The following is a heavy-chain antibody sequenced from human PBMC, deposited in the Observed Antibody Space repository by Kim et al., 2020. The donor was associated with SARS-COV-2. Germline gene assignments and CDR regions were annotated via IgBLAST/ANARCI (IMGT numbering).Heavy chain of an antibody. V-gene: IGHV4-31*03. D-gene: IGHD1-26*01. Sequence: SETLSLTCTVSGGSISSGTYYWSWIRQHPGKGLEWIGYIYSSGSTYYNPSLKSRVTISGDTSKNQFSLKLSSVTAADTAVYYCGRDPLPRAFDIWGQGT. CDR2: IYSSGST. CDR1: GGSISSGTYY. CDR3: GRDPLPRAFDI. J-gene: IGHJ3*02.